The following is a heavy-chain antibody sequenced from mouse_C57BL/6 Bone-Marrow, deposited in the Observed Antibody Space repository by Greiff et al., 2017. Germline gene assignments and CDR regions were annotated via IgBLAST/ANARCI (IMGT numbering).Heavy chain of an antibody. D-gene: IGHD2-4*01. CDR3: ARLGDIYYDYEGDY. Sequence: QVQLKQPGAELVKPGASVKLSCKASGYTFTSYWMHWVKQRPGQGLEWIGMIRPNSGSTNYNEKFKSKATLTVDKSSSTAYMQLSSLTSEDSAVYYCARLGDIYYDYEGDYWGQGTSVTVSS. V-gene: IGHV1-64*01. CDR1: GYTFTSYW. CDR2: IRPNSGST. J-gene: IGHJ4*01.